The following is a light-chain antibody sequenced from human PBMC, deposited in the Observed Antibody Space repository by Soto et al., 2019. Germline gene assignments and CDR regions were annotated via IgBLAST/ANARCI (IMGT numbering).Light chain of an antibody. CDR1: QSVSSN. V-gene: IGKV3-15*01. J-gene: IGKJ4*01. CDR3: QQYNHWPLT. Sequence: EIVSTQSPATLSVSPGAIPTLSCRASQSVSSNLAWYQQKPGQAPRLLIYGASTRATGIPARFSGSGSGTDFSLTISSLEPEDVAVYYCQQYNHWPLTFGGGTKVEIK. CDR2: GAS.